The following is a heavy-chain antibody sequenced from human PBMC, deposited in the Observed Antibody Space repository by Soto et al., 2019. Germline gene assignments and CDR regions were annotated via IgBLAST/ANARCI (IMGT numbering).Heavy chain of an antibody. CDR1: GYNFATHW. D-gene: IGHD6-13*01. CDR2: IFPGDAET. CDR3: ARSSLTKIAAAAPPRLPYYYYGMDV. Sequence: GESLKISCQGSGYNFATHWIGWVRHKAGKGLEWMGIIFPGDAETRYSPSFQGHITISADKSISTAYLRWSSLKASDTAVYYCARSSLTKIAAAAPPRLPYYYYGMDVWGQGTTVTVSS. V-gene: IGHV5-51*01. J-gene: IGHJ6*02.